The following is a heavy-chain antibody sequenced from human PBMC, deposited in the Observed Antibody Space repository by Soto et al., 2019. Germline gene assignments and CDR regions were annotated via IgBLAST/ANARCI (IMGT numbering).Heavy chain of an antibody. CDR3: AHSAPRSYYFDY. V-gene: IGHV2-5*02. J-gene: IGHJ4*02. CDR1: GFSFSTSEVG. Sequence: QITLKESGPTLVKPTQTLTLTCTFSGFSFSTSEVGVGWIRQPPGKALEWLALIYWDDDKRYSPSLKSRLIITKHTSRNQVVLTLTNMDPVDTATYYCAHSAPRSYYFDYWGQGTLVTVSS. CDR2: IYWDDDK.